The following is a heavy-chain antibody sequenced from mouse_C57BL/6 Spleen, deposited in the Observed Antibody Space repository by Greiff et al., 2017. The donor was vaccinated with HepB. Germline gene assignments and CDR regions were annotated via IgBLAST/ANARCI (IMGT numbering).Heavy chain of an antibody. Sequence: EVQLQQSGPELVKPGASVKISCKASGYTFTDYNMDWVKQSHGKSLEWIGDINPNNGGTIYNQKFKGKATLTVDKSSSTAYMELRSLTSEDTAVYYCARSYDGYWYFDVWGTGTTVTVSS. D-gene: IGHD2-3*01. CDR1: GYTFTDYN. J-gene: IGHJ1*03. V-gene: IGHV1-18*01. CDR2: INPNNGGT. CDR3: ARSYDGYWYFDV.